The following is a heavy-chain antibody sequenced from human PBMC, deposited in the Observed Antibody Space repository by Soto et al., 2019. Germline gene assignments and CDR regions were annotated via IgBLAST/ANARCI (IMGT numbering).Heavy chain of an antibody. D-gene: IGHD3-22*01. CDR3: ARETSDSSGYYLFAY. CDR2: IWYDGDDK. V-gene: IGHV3-33*01. J-gene: IGHJ4*02. Sequence: QVQLVESGGGVVPPGRSLRLSCAASGFTFSSYGMHWVRQAPGKGLEWVAIIWYDGDDKYYADSVKGRFTISRDNSKNTLYLQMNSLTAEDTAVYYCARETSDSSGYYLFAYWGQGTLVTVSS. CDR1: GFTFSSYG.